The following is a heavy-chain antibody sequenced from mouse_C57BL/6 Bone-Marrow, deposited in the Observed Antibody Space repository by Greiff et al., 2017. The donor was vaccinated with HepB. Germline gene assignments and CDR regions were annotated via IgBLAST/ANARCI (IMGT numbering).Heavy chain of an antibody. V-gene: IGHV1-64*01. D-gene: IGHD1-1*01. Sequence: QVQLQQPGAELVKPGASVKLSCKASGYTFTGYWMHWVKQRPGQGLEWIGMIHPNSGSTNYNEKFKSKATLTVDKSSSTAYMQLSSLTSEDSAVYYWARWGYGSSCWFDYWGQGTTLTVSS. J-gene: IGHJ2*01. CDR2: IHPNSGST. CDR3: ARWGYGSSCWFDY. CDR1: GYTFTGYW.